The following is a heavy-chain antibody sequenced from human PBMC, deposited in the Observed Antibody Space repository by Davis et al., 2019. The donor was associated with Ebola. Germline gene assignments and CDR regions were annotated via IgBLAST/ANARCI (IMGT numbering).Heavy chain of an antibody. V-gene: IGHV3-7*03. CDR3: ARGGGFDFNDV. D-gene: IGHD3-3*01. J-gene: IGHJ3*01. Sequence: PGGSLRLSCTASGFTFNNFWMTWVRQAPGKGLEWVANINQDGGEKYYVGSVKGRFTISGDNAKNSLYLQMNSLRAEDTAVYYCARGGGFDFNDVWGQGTMVTVSS. CDR1: GFTFNNFW. CDR2: INQDGGEK.